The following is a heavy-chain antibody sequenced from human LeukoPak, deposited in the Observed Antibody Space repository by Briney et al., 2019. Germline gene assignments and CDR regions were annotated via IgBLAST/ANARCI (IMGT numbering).Heavy chain of an antibody. CDR1: GFIFSNYG. CDR3: AKHYSSSYY. D-gene: IGHD3-22*01. V-gene: IGHV3-30*02. Sequence: GGSLRLSCAASGFIFSNYGMHWVRQAPGKGLEWVAFMRSDGSDKYYADSVKGRFTISRDNSKNTLYLQMNSLRAEDTALYYCAKHYSSSYYWGQGTVVTVSS. CDR2: MRSDGSDK. J-gene: IGHJ4*02.